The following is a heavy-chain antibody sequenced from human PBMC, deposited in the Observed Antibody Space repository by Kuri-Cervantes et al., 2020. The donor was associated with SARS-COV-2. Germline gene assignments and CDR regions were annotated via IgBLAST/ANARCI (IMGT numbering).Heavy chain of an antibody. CDR2: ISGSGGST. D-gene: IGHD5-18*01. J-gene: IGHJ4*02. Sequence: GESLKISCAASGFTFSSFTMNWVRQAPGKGLEWVSAISGSGGSTYYADSVKGRFTISRDNSKNTLYLQMNSLRAEDTAVYYCAKGGVGIQLWLLFDYWGQGTLVTVSS. V-gene: IGHV3-23*01. CDR3: AKGGVGIQLWLLFDY. CDR1: GFTFSSFT.